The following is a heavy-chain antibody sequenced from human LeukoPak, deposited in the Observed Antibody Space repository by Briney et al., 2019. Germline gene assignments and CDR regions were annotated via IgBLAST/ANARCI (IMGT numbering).Heavy chain of an antibody. D-gene: IGHD3-16*01. J-gene: IGHJ5*02. CDR2: IFYSGST. CDR1: GGSISNSSYY. V-gene: IGHV4-39*07. Sequence: SETLSLTCTVSGGSISNSSYYWGWIRQPPGKGLEWIGSIFYSGSTYYNPSLKSRVTISVDTSKNQFSLKLSSVTAADTAVYYCARGGGGAHNWFDPWGQGTLVTVSS. CDR3: ARGGGGAHNWFDP.